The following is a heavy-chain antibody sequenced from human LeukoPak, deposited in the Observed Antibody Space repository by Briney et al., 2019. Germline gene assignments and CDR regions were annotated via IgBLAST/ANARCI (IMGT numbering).Heavy chain of an antibody. CDR2: ISSSGTTI. D-gene: IGHD6-13*01. J-gene: IGHJ4*02. Sequence: GGSLRLSGAASGFTFSTYNMNWVRQAPGQGLERVSYISSSGTTIDYADSVKGRFTISRDNAKNSLYLQMNSLRAEDTAVYYCARSKMYSSSDYWGQGTLVTVSS. V-gene: IGHV3-48*04. CDR3: ARSKMYSSSDY. CDR1: GFTFSTYN.